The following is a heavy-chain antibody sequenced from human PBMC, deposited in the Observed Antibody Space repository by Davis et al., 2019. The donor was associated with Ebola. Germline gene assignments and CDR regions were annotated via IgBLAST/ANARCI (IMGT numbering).Heavy chain of an antibody. CDR3: ARGIATGGYYWFDS. Sequence: PSETLSLTCTVSGGSISSYYWSWIRQPPGKGLEWIGEINHSGSTNYNPSLKSRIAISVATSKNQFSLRLSSVTAADTAVYHCARGIATGGYYWFDSWGQGTLVTVSS. V-gene: IGHV4-34*01. CDR1: GGSISSYY. D-gene: IGHD6-13*01. J-gene: IGHJ5*01. CDR2: INHSGST.